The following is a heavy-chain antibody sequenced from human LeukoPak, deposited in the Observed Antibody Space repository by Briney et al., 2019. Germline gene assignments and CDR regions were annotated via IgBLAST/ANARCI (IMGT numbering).Heavy chain of an antibody. CDR2: IYWDDDK. J-gene: IGHJ4*02. V-gene: IGHV2-5*05. D-gene: IGHD3-3*01. Sequence: SGPTLVNPTQTLTLTCTFSGFSLSTSGVCVGWIRQPSGKALEWLALIYWDDDKRYGPSLKSRLTITKDTSKNQVVLTMTNMDPVDTATYYCAHGQTGVDQFDYWGQGTLVTVSS. CDR1: GFSLSTSGVC. CDR3: AHGQTGVDQFDY.